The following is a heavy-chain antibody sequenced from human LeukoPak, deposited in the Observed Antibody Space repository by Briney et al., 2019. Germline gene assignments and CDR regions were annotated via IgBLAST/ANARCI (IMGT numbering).Heavy chain of an antibody. Sequence: ASVEVSCKASGYTFTSYYMHWVRQAPGQGLEWMGIINPSGGSTSYAQKFQGRVTMTRDTSTSTVYMELSSLRSEDTAVYYCARSNHCSSTSCYFPDAFDIWGQGTMVTVSS. J-gene: IGHJ3*02. D-gene: IGHD2-2*01. CDR3: ARSNHCSSTSCYFPDAFDI. V-gene: IGHV1-46*03. CDR1: GYTFTSYY. CDR2: INPSGGST.